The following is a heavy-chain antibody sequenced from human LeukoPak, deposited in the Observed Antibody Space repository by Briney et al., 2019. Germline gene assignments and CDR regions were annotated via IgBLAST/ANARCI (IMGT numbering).Heavy chain of an antibody. J-gene: IGHJ4*02. CDR3: ATGDSEFDY. Sequence: KVSCKASGYTFTSYGISWVRQAPGQGLEWMGRIDPSDSYTNYSPSFQGHVTISADKSISTAYLQWSSLKASDTAMYYCATGDSEFDYWGQGTLVTVSS. V-gene: IGHV5-10-1*01. CDR2: IDPSDSYT. D-gene: IGHD2-21*02. CDR1: GYTFTSYG.